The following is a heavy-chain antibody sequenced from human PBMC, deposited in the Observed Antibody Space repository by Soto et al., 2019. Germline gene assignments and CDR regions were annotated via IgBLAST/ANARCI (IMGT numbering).Heavy chain of an antibody. J-gene: IGHJ5*02. Sequence: SETLSLTCTVSGGSISSGGYYWSWIRQHPGKGLEWIGYIYYSGSTYYNPSLKSRVTISVDTSKNQFSLKLSSVTAADTAVYYCARDIVVVPAANLGWFDPWGQGTLVTVSS. CDR1: GGSISSGGYY. CDR3: ARDIVVVPAANLGWFDP. CDR2: IYYSGST. D-gene: IGHD2-2*01. V-gene: IGHV4-31*03.